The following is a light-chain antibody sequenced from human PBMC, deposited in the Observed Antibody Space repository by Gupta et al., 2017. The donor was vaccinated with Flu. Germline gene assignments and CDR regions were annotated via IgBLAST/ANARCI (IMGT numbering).Light chain of an antibody. Sequence: EIVLTQSPATLSLSPGERATLSCRASQSVSSNLAWYQQKLGQAPRLLIYDASNRASGIPARFSGSGYGTDFTLTISRLEPEEFAVYYCQQRSNWPPGPLTFGGGTKVEIK. V-gene: IGKV3-11*01. CDR3: QQRSNWPPGPLT. CDR2: DAS. J-gene: IGKJ4*01. CDR1: QSVSSN.